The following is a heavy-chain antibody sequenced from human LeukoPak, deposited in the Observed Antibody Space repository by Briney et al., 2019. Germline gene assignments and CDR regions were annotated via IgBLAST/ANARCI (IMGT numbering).Heavy chain of an antibody. CDR3: ARKPRGSLLCGGDCYSFDY. CDR2: INHSGST. CDR1: GGSFSGYY. Sequence: SETLSLTCAVYGGSFSGYYWSWIRQPPGKGLEWIGEINHSGSTNYNPSLKSRATISVDTSKNQFSLKLSSVTAADTAVYYCARKPRGSLLCGGDCYSFDYWGQGTLVTVSS. J-gene: IGHJ4*02. V-gene: IGHV4-34*01. D-gene: IGHD2-21*02.